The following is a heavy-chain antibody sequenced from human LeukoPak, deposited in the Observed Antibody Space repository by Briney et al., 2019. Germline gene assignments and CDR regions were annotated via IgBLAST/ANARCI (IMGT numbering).Heavy chain of an antibody. J-gene: IGHJ4*02. Sequence: GSLRLSCAASGFTFSSYAMSWVRQAPGKGLEWVSAISGSGGSTYYADSVKGRFTISRDNSKNTLYLQMNSLRAEDTAVYYCAKDRGFCSGGSCYSGYWGQGTLVTVSS. D-gene: IGHD2-15*01. CDR3: AKDRGFCSGGSCYSGY. V-gene: IGHV3-23*01. CDR2: ISGSGGST. CDR1: GFTFSSYA.